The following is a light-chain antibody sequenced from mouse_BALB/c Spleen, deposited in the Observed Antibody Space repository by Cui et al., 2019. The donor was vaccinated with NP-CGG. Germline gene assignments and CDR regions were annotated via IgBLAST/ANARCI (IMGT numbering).Light chain of an antibody. J-gene: IGLJ1*01. CDR1: TGAVTTSNY. CDR3: ALWYSNHWV. Sequence: AVVTQESALPTSPGATVTLTCRSSTGAVTTSNYANWVQEKPDHLFTGLIGGTNNRAPGVPARFSGSLIGDKAALTITGAQTEDEAIYFCALWYSNHWVFGGGTKLTVL. V-gene: IGLV1*01. CDR2: GTN.